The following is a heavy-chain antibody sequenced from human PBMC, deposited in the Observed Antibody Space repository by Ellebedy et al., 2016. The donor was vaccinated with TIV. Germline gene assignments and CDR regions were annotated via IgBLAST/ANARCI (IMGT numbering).Heavy chain of an antibody. D-gene: IGHD2-21*02. J-gene: IGHJ4*02. CDR1: EFTFSGSA. Sequence: GESLKISCAASEFTFSGSAMHWVRPASGKGLEWVGRLRSKANNYATAYAASVKGRFTISRDDSKNTAYLQMNSLKTEDTAVYYCVHIVVVTATGYWGQGTLVTVSS. CDR3: VHIVVVTATGY. V-gene: IGHV3-73*01. CDR2: LRSKANNYAT.